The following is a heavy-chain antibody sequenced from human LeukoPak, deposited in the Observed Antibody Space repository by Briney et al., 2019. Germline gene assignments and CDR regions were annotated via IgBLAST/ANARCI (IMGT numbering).Heavy chain of an antibody. CDR3: ARLIAAAETFDY. Sequence: SETLSLTCTVYGGSFSDYYWSWIRQPPGKGLEWIGEINHSGRTYYKPSLKSRVTISVDTSKNQFSLKLSSVTAADTAVYYCARLIAAAETFDYWGQGTLVTVSS. D-gene: IGHD6-13*01. CDR1: GGSFSDYY. V-gene: IGHV4-34*01. J-gene: IGHJ4*02. CDR2: INHSGRT.